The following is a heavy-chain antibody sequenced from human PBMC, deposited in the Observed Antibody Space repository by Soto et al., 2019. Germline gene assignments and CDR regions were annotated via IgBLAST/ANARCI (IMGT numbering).Heavy chain of an antibody. CDR1: GGSFSGYY. V-gene: IGHV4-34*01. CDR2: INHSGST. Sequence: QVQLQQWGAGLLKPSETLSLTCAVYGGSFSGYYWSWIRQPPGKGLEWIGEINHSGSTNYNPSLKSRVTVSVDTSKNQFSLQLSSVTAEEKAVYYCARQGGGGYYCGDCLLDYWGQGTLVTVSS. J-gene: IGHJ4*02. D-gene: IGHD2-21*02. CDR3: ARQGGGGYYCGDCLLDY.